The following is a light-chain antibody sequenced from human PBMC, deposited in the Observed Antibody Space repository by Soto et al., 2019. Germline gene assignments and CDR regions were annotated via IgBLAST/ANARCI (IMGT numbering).Light chain of an antibody. Sequence: DIQMTQSPSTLSGSVGDRVTITCRASQTISSWLAWYQQKPGKAPKLLIYAASSLQSGGPSRFTGSRSGPDFTLTITSLHRDDVASCYCQQYNHYPRPFGQGTNVESK. CDR2: AAS. J-gene: IGKJ1*01. CDR3: QQYNHYPRP. V-gene: IGKV1-5*01. CDR1: QTISSW.